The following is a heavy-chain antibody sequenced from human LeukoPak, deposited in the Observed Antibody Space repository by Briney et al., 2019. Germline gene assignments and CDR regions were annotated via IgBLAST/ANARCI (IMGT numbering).Heavy chain of an antibody. D-gene: IGHD3-10*01. CDR2: ISGGGGST. J-gene: IGHJ4*02. V-gene: IGHV3-23*01. CDR3: AKDGGYGSGSYYPDY. Sequence: GGSLRLSCAASGFTFSTYAMSWVRQAPGKGLEWVSSISGGGGSTYYAGSVKGRFTISRDNSKNTLYLQMNSLRAEDTAVYYCAKDGGYGSGSYYPDYWGQGTLVTVSS. CDR1: GFTFSTYA.